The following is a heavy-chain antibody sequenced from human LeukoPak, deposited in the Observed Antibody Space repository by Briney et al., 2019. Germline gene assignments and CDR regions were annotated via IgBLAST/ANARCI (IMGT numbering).Heavy chain of an antibody. D-gene: IGHD2-2*01. Sequence: PSETLSLTCAVYGGSLNHYYWSWIRQPPGKGLEWIGEIDRLGRTNYSPSLKNRVTISIDTSKNQFPLKLTSVTAADSAVYYCARPVDCSSTFCSGPFDSWGQGGLVTVSS. CDR3: ARPVDCSSTFCSGPFDS. J-gene: IGHJ4*02. V-gene: IGHV4-34*01. CDR2: IDRLGRT. CDR1: GGSLNHYY.